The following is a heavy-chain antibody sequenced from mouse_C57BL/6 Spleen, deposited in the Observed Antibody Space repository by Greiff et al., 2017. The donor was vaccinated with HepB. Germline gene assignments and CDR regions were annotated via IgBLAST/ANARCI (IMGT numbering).Heavy chain of an antibody. J-gene: IGHJ2*01. CDR2: INYDGSST. CDR3: AREVIYYFDY. Sequence: EVQLQESEGGLVQPGSSMKLSCTASGFTFSDYYMAWVRQVPEKGLEWVANINYDGSSTYYLDSLKSRFIISRDNAKNILYLQMSSLKSEDTATYYCAREVIYYFDYWGQGTTLTVSS. V-gene: IGHV5-16*01. CDR1: GFTFSDYY.